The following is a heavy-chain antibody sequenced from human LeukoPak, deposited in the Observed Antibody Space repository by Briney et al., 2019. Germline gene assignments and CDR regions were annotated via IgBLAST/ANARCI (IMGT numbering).Heavy chain of an antibody. V-gene: IGHV1-2*04. CDR1: GYTFTGYY. D-gene: IGHD3-10*01. J-gene: IGHJ4*02. Sequence: ASVKVSCKASGYTFTGYYMHWVRQAPGQGLEWMGWINPKSGGTNYAQQFQGWVTMTRDTSISTAYMELSRLRSDDTAVYYCARGELLWFGEFGDYWGQGTLVTVSS. CDR2: INPKSGGT. CDR3: ARGELLWFGEFGDY.